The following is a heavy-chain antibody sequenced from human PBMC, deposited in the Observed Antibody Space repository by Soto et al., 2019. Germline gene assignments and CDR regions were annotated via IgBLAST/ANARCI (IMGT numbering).Heavy chain of an antibody. J-gene: IGHJ2*01. D-gene: IGHD6-6*01. CDR3: ARGDSTSSPYWYFDL. V-gene: IGHV4-31*03. CDR1: GGFISSGGYH. Sequence: QVQLQESGPGLVKPSQTLSLTCTVSGGFISSGGYHWTWIRQHPGKGLEWIGYIYYTGSTYYNPSLKSRVTISEDTSKNQFSLNLSSVTAADTAVDYCARGDSTSSPYWYFDLWGRGTLVTVSS. CDR2: IYYTGST.